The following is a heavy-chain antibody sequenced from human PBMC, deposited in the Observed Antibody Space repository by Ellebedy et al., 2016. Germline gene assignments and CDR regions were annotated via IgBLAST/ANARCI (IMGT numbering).Heavy chain of an antibody. V-gene: IGHV1-18*04. CDR2: ISTYNGNT. CDR3: AREFCDSVRCYGGDY. Sequence: ASVKVSXXAFGYSFINYYLHWVRQSPGQGLEWMAWISTYNGNTKYAQPFQGRVTLTTDSSTGTVDMYMRGLRSDDTAVYFCAREFCDSVRCYGGDYWGQGTLVTVSS. D-gene: IGHD2-2*01. CDR1: GYSFINYY. J-gene: IGHJ4*02.